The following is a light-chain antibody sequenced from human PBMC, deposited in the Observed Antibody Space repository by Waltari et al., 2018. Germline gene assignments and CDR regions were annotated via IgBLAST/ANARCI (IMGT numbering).Light chain of an antibody. Sequence: EIVITQSPATLSVSPGDTASLSCRASQSVSSNLAGYQQKPGQAPRLLIYGAYTRATGIPARFSGSGSGTEFTLTISSLQSEDFAVYYCQQYNNWPPYTFGQGTKLEIK. J-gene: IGKJ2*01. CDR2: GAY. CDR3: QQYNNWPPYT. V-gene: IGKV3-15*01. CDR1: QSVSSN.